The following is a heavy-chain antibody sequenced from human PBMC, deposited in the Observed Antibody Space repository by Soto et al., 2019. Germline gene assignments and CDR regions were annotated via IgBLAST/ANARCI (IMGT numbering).Heavy chain of an antibody. CDR2: ISYDAINK. V-gene: IGHV3-30*18. CDR1: GFTFSTYG. Sequence: QAQLVECGGGVVHPGRSLRLSCAATGFTFSTYGMHWVRQAPGKGLEWMAVISYDAINKYYADSVKGRLTISRDDSKNPMYLQMNSLRAEDTAVYFCAKDRRPYGDYYFDYWGQVTLVTVSS. J-gene: IGHJ4*02. CDR3: AKDRRPYGDYYFDY. D-gene: IGHD4-17*01.